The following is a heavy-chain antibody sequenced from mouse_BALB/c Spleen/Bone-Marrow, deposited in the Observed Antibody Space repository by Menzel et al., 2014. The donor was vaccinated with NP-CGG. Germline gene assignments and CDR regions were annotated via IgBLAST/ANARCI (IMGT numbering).Heavy chain of an antibody. V-gene: IGHV4-1*02. J-gene: IGHJ2*01. CDR2: INPESSTI. Sequence: EVQLVESGGGLVQPGGSLKLSCAASGFDFRRYWMSWVRQASGKGLEWIGEINPESSTINYTPSLKDKFIISRDNAKNTLYLQMSKVRSEDTALYYCARLGYYGYFVDWGQGTTLTVSS. CDR3: ARLGYYGYFVD. CDR1: GFDFRRYW. D-gene: IGHD2-3*01.